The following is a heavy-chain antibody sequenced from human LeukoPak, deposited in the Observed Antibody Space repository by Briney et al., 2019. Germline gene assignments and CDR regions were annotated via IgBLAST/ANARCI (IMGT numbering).Heavy chain of an antibody. CDR3: AKTTNSNPWLYYYYMDV. CDR2: ISWNSGSI. D-gene: IGHD4-11*01. CDR1: GFTFDDYA. J-gene: IGHJ6*03. Sequence: PGGSLRLSCAASGFTFDDYAMHWVRQAPGKGLEWVSGISWNSGSIGYADSVKGRFTISRDNAKNTLYLQMNSLRAEDTAVYYCAKTTNSNPWLYYYYMDVWGKGTTVTVSS. V-gene: IGHV3-9*01.